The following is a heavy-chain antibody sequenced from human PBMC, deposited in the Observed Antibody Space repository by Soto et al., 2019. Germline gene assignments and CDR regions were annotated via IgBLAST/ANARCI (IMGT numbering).Heavy chain of an antibody. Sequence: QVHLVESGGGVVQPGRSLRLSCAASGFTFSSYAMHRVRQAPGKGLEWVALISHDGSDNYYADSVKGRFTISRDNSKNMVYLQINSLRVDDTAVYYCARDRSMVVVVPGYWGQGTLVTVSS. CDR2: ISHDGSDN. V-gene: IGHV3-30-3*01. CDR1: GFTFSSYA. D-gene: IGHD2-2*01. J-gene: IGHJ4*02. CDR3: ARDRSMVVVVPGY.